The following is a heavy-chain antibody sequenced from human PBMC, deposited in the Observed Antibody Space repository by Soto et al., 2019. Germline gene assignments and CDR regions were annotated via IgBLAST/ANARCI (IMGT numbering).Heavy chain of an antibody. J-gene: IGHJ4*02. Sequence: QVQLQESGPGLVKPSETLSLTCTVSGGSINSYYWGWVRQPPGKGLEWIGYISYSGSTSNNPSLTGRVTISVDTSKNQFSLKVSSVTAADTAVYYCARHNPIGNNWNYFEYWGQGTLVTVSS. CDR2: ISYSGST. CDR1: GGSINSYY. V-gene: IGHV4-59*01. CDR3: ARHNPIGNNWNYFEY. D-gene: IGHD1-1*01.